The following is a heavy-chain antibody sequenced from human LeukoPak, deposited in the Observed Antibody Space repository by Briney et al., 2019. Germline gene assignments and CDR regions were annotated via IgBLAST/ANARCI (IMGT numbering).Heavy chain of an antibody. CDR1: GFTFSNFW. V-gene: IGHV3-7*01. CDR3: ARALWQWLDGGYFDY. D-gene: IGHD6-19*01. J-gene: IGHJ4*02. CDR2: IKDDGSAK. Sequence: GGSLRLSCTVSGFTFSNFWMSWVRQAPGKGLERVANIKDDGSAKFYLASVEGRFTISRDNAKSSLYLQMNSLRAEDTAVYYCARALWQWLDGGYFDYWGQGTLVTVSS.